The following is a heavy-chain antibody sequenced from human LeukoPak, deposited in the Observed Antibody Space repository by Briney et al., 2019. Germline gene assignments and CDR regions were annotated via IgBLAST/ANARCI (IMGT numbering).Heavy chain of an antibody. CDR2: ISSSGSTI. J-gene: IGHJ1*01. V-gene: IGHV3-48*04. Sequence: GGSLRLSCAASGFTFSSDSMNWVRQAPGKGLEWVSYISSSGSTIYYADSVKGRFTISRDNAKNSLYLQMNSLRAEDTAIYYCAKVIRYDAWDWGQGTLVTVSS. CDR1: GFTFSSDS. D-gene: IGHD3-9*01. CDR3: AKVIRYDAWD.